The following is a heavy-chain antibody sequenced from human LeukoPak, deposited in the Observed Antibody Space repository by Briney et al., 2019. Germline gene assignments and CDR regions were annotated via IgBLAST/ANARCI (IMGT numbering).Heavy chain of an antibody. D-gene: IGHD6-13*01. CDR1: GFTFSSND. CDR3: AKFTAAAPWGWFDP. J-gene: IGHJ5*02. CDR2: ISYDGGNK. V-gene: IGHV3-30*18. Sequence: GGSLRLSCAASGFTFSSNDIHWVRQAPGKGLEWVVVISYDGGNKYYADSVKGRFAISRDNSKNTLYLQMNSLRAEDTAVYYCAKFTAAAPWGWFDPWGQGTLVTVSS.